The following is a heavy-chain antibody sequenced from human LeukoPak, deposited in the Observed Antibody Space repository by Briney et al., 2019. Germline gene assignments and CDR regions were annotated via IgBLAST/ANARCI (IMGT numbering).Heavy chain of an antibody. CDR1: GGSVSSGSYY. CDR3: ARERSGDGYNYDY. CDR2: IYYSGST. V-gene: IGHV4-61*01. Sequence: PSETLSLTCTVSGGSVSSGSYYWSWIRQPPGKGLEWIGYIYYSGSTNYNPSLKSRVTISVDTSKNQFSLKLSSVTAADTAVYYCARERSGDGYNYDYWGQGTLVTVSS. D-gene: IGHD5-24*01. J-gene: IGHJ4*02.